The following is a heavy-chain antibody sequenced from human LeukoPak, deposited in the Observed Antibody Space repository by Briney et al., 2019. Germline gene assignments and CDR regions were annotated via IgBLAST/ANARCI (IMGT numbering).Heavy chain of an antibody. J-gene: IGHJ4*02. CDR1: GFTFSSYA. Sequence: QAGGSLRLSCAASGFTFSSYATSWVRQAPGKGLEWVSAISGSGGSTYYADSVKGRFTISRDNSKNTLYLQMNSLRAEDTAVYYCAKDLKLSPILRGTRFDYWGQGTLVTVSS. CDR2: ISGSGGST. D-gene: IGHD3-16*02. V-gene: IGHV3-23*01. CDR3: AKDLKLSPILRGTRFDY.